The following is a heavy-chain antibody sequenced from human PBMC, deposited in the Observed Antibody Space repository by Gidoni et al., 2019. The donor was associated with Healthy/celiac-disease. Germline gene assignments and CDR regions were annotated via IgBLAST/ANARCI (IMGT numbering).Heavy chain of an antibody. J-gene: IGHJ4*02. Sequence: QVQLVQSVAEVKKPGASVKVACKASGYTFTSSGISRLRQAPGQGLEWMGWSSAYNGNTNYAQKLQGRVIMTTDTSTSTAYMELRSLRSDDTAVYYCARDHLYSSGRNAGSLDDWGQGTLVTVSS. CDR3: ARDHLYSSGRNAGSLDD. V-gene: IGHV1-18*04. CDR1: GYTFTSSG. D-gene: IGHD6-19*01. CDR2: SSAYNGNT.